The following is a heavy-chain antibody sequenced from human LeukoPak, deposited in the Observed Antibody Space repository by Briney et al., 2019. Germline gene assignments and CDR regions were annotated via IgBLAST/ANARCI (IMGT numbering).Heavy chain of an antibody. Sequence: GGSLRLSCLGSGFNFRYFWMSWVRQAPGKGLEWVANINHDGRETYYADSVKGRFIISRDNAKDSLYLQMNGLRAEDAAVYYCAKGYIIAGRQWYLDLWGRGTLVGVSS. J-gene: IGHJ2*01. CDR3: AKGYIIAGRQWYLDL. D-gene: IGHD6-13*01. V-gene: IGHV3-7*01. CDR2: INHDGRET. CDR1: GFNFRYFW.